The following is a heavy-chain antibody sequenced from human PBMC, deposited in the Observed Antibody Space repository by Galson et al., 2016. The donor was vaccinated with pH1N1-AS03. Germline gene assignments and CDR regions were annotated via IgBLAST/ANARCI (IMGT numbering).Heavy chain of an antibody. V-gene: IGHV3-23*01. J-gene: IGHJ4*02. D-gene: IGHD3-10*01. CDR3: AKKGGIAGSGIYYFDY. CDR2: ISDSGGST. Sequence: SLRLSCAASGFSFNKYAISWVRRAPGKGLEWVSSISDSGGSTYYAGSVKGRFTISRDNSKNTLYLQMNGLRAQDTAVYYCAKKGGIAGSGIYYFDYWGQGTPVTVST. CDR1: GFSFNKYA.